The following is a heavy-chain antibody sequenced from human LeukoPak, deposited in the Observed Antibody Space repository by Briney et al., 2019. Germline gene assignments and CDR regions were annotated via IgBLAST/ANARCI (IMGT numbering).Heavy chain of an antibody. CDR3: ARYETYSSSSSGAFDI. CDR1: GFTFDDYA. J-gene: IGHJ3*02. D-gene: IGHD6-6*01. V-gene: IGHV3-74*01. Sequence: GGSLRLSCAGSGFTFDDYAMHWVRQVPGKGLEWVSRINTDGSSTNYADSVKGRFTISRDNAKNTLYLQMNSLRAEDTAVHYCARYETYSSSSSGAFDIWGQGTMVTVSS. CDR2: INTDGSST.